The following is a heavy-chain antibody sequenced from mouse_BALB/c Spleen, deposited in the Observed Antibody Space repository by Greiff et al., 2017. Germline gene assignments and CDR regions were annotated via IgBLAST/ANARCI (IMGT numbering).Heavy chain of an antibody. CDR3: YAYGNYWYFDV. CDR1: GFNIKDYY. D-gene: IGHD2-1*01. J-gene: IGHJ1*01. Sequence: VQLQQSGAELVRPGASVKLSCTASGFNIKDYYMHWVKQRPEQGLEWIGWIDPENGDTEYAPKFQGKATMTADTSSNTAYLQLSSLTSEDTAVYYCYAYGNYWYFDVWGEGTTVTVSS. CDR2: IDPENGDT. V-gene: IGHV14-4*02.